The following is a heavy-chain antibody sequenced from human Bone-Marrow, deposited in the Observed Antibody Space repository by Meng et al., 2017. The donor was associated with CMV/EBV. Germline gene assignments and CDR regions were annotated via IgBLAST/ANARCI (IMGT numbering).Heavy chain of an antibody. J-gene: IGHJ6*02. D-gene: IGHD3-22*01. CDR3: AKDHYYDSRPYYYYYGMDV. V-gene: IGHV3-74*01. CDR2: INSDGSST. CDR1: GFTFSSYW. Sequence: GGSLRLSCAASGFTFSSYWMHWVRQAPGKGLVWVSRINSDGSSTSYADSVKGRFTISRDNAKNTLYLQMNSLRAEDTAVYYCAKDHYYDSRPYYYYYGMDVWGQGTTVTVSS.